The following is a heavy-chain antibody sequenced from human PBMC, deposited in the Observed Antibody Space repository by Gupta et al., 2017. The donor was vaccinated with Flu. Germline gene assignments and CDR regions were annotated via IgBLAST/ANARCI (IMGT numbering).Heavy chain of an antibody. D-gene: IGHD4-17*01. CDR3: TTDPFNDYGDYLARDY. J-gene: IGHJ4*02. CDR2: IKSKTDGGTT. Sequence: TFSNAWMSWVRQAPGKGLEWVGRIKSKTDGGTTDYAAPVKGRFTISRDDSKNTLYLQMNSLKTEDTAVYYCTTDPFNDYGDYLARDYWGQGTLVTVSS. V-gene: IGHV3-15*01. CDR1: TFSNAW.